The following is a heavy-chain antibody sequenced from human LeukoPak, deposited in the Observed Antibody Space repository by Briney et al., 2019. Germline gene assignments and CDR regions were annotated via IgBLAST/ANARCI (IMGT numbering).Heavy chain of an antibody. D-gene: IGHD3-16*01. Sequence: GASVKVSCKASGYTFTSYGISWVRQAPGQGLEWMGWISAYNGNTNYAQKLQGRVTMTTDTSTSTAYMELRSLRSDDTAVYYCARAVGYGGYVWGYYFDYWGQGTLVTVSS. CDR3: ARAVGYGGYVWGYYFDY. J-gene: IGHJ4*02. V-gene: IGHV1-18*01. CDR2: ISAYNGNT. CDR1: GYTFTSYG.